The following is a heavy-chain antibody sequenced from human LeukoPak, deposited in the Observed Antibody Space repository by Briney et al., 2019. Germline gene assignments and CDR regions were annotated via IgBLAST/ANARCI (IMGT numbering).Heavy chain of an antibody. V-gene: IGHV1-2*02. D-gene: IGHD5-12*01. J-gene: IGHJ4*02. CDR1: GYTFTDYY. Sequence: ASVKVSCKTSGYTFTDYYIHWVRQAPGQGLEWMGWINPNSGGTNYAQKFQGRVTMTRDTSISTAYMELSRLRSEDTAVYYCARGRDIVATSNDYWGQGTLVTVSS. CDR3: ARGRDIVATSNDY. CDR2: INPNSGGT.